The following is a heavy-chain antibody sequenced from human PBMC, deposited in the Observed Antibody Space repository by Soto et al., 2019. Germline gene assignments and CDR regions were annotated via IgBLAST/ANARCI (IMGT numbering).Heavy chain of an antibody. CDR3: ARDSGYDLFAFDI. Sequence: VSWRAYGDTFRGFNMHWVRQAPGQGLEWMGWINPNSGGTNYAQKFQGRVTMTRDTSISTAYMELSRLRSDDTAVYYCARDSGYDLFAFDIWGQVT. D-gene: IGHD5-12*01. V-gene: IGHV1-2*02. CDR1: GDTFRGFN. CDR2: INPNSGGT. J-gene: IGHJ3*02.